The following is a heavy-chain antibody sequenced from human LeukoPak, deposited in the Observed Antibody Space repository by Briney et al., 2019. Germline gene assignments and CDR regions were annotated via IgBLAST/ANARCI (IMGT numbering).Heavy chain of an antibody. CDR2: YHIGNT. CDR1: GVSIRGDTYY. V-gene: IGHV4-39*01. Sequence: SETLSLTCTVSGVSIRGDTYYWGWIRQPPGKGLEWIGNYHIGNTYYNPSLKSRVTISEDTSKNQFSLRVNSVAAADTAVYYCARLWDSTGLYFYYYMDVWGEGTTVTVSS. D-gene: IGHD6-19*01. J-gene: IGHJ6*03. CDR3: ARLWDSTGLYFYYYMDV.